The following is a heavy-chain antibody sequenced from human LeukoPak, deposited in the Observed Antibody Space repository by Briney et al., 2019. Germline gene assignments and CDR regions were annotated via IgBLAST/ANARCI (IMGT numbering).Heavy chain of an antibody. J-gene: IGHJ4*02. CDR1: GYTFTNYA. CDR3: ARQTGSGLFILP. D-gene: IGHD3/OR15-3a*01. V-gene: IGHV1-18*01. CDR2: ISAYNGNT. Sequence: ASVKVSCKASGYTFTNYAISWVRQAPGQGLEWVGWISAYNGNTNYAQKLQGRVTMTTDTSTSTAYMDLRSLRSDDTAVYYCARQTGSGLFILPGGQGTLVTVSS.